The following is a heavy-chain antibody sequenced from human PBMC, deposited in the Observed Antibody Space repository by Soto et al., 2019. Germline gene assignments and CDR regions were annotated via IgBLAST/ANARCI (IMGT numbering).Heavy chain of an antibody. CDR3: AKGRGGFDP. J-gene: IGHJ5*02. CDR2: ISVSGDST. Sequence: EVQLLESGGGLVQPGGSLRLSCAASGFPFSSSAMTWVRQAPGKGLEWVSVISVSGDSTYYADPLKGRFTISRDNSKNTLYLQMNSLRAEDSAVYYCAKGRGGFDPWGQGTLVTVSS. CDR1: GFPFSSSA. V-gene: IGHV3-23*01. D-gene: IGHD3-10*01.